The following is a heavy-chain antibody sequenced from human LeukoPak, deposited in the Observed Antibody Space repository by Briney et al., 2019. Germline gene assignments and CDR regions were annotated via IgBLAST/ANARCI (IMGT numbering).Heavy chain of an antibody. Sequence: ASVKVSCKASGYIFTGYYMHWVRQAPGQGLEWMGRINPNSVGTNYAQKFQGRVTMTRDTSISTAYLGLRRLRSDDTAVYYCARILSGDYVLAYFQHWGQGTLVTVSS. CDR3: ARILSGDYVLAYFQH. V-gene: IGHV1-2*06. D-gene: IGHD4-17*01. CDR1: GYIFTGYY. J-gene: IGHJ1*01. CDR2: INPNSVGT.